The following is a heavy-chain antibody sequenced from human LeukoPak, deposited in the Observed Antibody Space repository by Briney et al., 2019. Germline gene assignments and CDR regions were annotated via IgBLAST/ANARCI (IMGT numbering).Heavy chain of an antibody. Sequence: PGGSLRLSCAASGFTFSSYSMNWVRQAPGKGLEWVSSISSSSSYIYYADSVKGRFTISRDNAKNSLYLQTNSLRAEDTAVYYCASGYDLPSAIDYWGQGTLVTVSS. D-gene: IGHD5-12*01. V-gene: IGHV3-21*01. J-gene: IGHJ4*02. CDR3: ASGYDLPSAIDY. CDR2: ISSSSSYI. CDR1: GFTFSSYS.